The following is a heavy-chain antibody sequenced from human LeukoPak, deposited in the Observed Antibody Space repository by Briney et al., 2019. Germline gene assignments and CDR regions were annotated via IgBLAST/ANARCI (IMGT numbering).Heavy chain of an antibody. CDR1: GFTFSNYG. J-gene: IGHJ4*02. CDR3: ARTWSFDY. D-gene: IGHD1-14*01. V-gene: IGHV3-23*01. Sequence: GGSLRLSCGASGFTFSNYGTSWVRQAPGKGLEWVSAIGGSGDSTNYADSVKGRFTISRDNSKNTLYLQMNSLRVEDTAVYYCARTWSFDYWGQGTLVTVSS. CDR2: IGGSGDST.